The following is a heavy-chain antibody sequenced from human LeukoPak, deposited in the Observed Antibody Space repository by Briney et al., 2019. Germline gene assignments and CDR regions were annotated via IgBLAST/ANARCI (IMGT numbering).Heavy chain of an antibody. CDR2: IIPIFGTA. Sequence: GASVTVSFTASGGTFSIYAISWVRQAPGQGIEWMGGIIPIFGTANYAQKFQGRVTITADKSTSTAYMELSSLRSEDTAVYYCASWGGVSSFDAFDIWGQGTMVTVSS. J-gene: IGHJ3*02. D-gene: IGHD3-16*01. V-gene: IGHV1-69*06. CDR1: GGTFSIYA. CDR3: ASWGGVSSFDAFDI.